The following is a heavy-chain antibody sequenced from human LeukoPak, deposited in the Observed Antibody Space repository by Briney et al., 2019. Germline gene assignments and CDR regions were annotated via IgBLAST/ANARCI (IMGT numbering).Heavy chain of an antibody. Sequence: GGSLRLSCVASGFTFSSYGMHWVRQAPGKGLVWVSHINSDGSSTTYADSVKGRFTISRDNAKNTLYLQMNSLRAEDTAVYYCARDGLAAITFDYWGQGILVTVSS. CDR3: ARDGLAAITFDY. CDR2: INSDGSST. D-gene: IGHD5-24*01. J-gene: IGHJ4*02. V-gene: IGHV3-74*01. CDR1: GFTFSSYG.